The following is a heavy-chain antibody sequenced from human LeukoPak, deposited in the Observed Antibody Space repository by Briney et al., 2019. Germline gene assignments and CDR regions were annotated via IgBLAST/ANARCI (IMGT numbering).Heavy chain of an antibody. CDR2: ISSGSNYM. D-gene: IGHD6-13*01. CDR1: GFTFSSYS. CDR3: AKNLGATAATSTY. J-gene: IGHJ4*02. V-gene: IGHV3-21*01. Sequence: GGSLRLSCAASGFTFSSYSMNWVRQAPGKGLEWVSTISSGSNYMYYADSVKGRFTISRDNAKDSLHLQMNSLRAEDAAVYYCAKNLGATAATSTYWGQGTLVTVSS.